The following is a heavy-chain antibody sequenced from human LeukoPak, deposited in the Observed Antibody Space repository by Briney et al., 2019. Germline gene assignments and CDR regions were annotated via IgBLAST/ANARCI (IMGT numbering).Heavy chain of an antibody. J-gene: IGHJ4*02. CDR3: ARDWYDYGDYPDGY. CDR2: ISSSSSYI. Sequence: GGSLRLSCAASGFTFSSYSMNWVRQAPGRGLEWVSSISSSSSYIYYADSVKGRFIISRDNAKNSLYLQMNSLRAEDTAVYYCARDWYDYGDYPDGYWGQGTLVTVSS. CDR1: GFTFSSYS. V-gene: IGHV3-21*01. D-gene: IGHD4-17*01.